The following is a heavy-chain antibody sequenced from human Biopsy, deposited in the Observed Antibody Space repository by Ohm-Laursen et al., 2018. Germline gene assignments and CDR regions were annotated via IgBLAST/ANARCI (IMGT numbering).Heavy chain of an antibody. CDR2: FDREERKT. CDR3: ATGPYYDTRFYYNVRPFDF. Sequence: ASVKVSCKVSGYTLTELSIHWVRQTGGKGLEWMGGFDREERKTVYAEKFQGRVNMTEDTSTDTVYMEVTSLRSDDTAVYYCATGPYYDTRFYYNVRPFDFWGQGTLVTVSS. CDR1: GYTLTELS. V-gene: IGHV1-24*01. D-gene: IGHD3-10*01. J-gene: IGHJ4*02.